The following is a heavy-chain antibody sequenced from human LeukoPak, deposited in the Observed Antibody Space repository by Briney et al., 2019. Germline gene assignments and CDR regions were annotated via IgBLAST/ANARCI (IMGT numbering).Heavy chain of an antibody. CDR2: IKQDGSEK. Sequence: GGSLRLSCAASGFTFSSDWMSWVRQAPGKGLEWVATIKQDGSEKSYVDSVKGRFTISRDNAKNSLYLQMNSLRAEDTAVYYCAKMVRSSWALFDYWGQGTLVTVSS. CDR1: GFTFSSDW. J-gene: IGHJ4*02. CDR3: AKMVRSSWALFDY. V-gene: IGHV3-7*01. D-gene: IGHD6-13*01.